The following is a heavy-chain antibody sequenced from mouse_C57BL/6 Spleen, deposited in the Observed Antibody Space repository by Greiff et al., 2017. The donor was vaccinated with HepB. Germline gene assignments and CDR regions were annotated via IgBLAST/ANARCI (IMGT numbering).Heavy chain of an antibody. CDR2: IDPSDSYT. CDR1: GYTFTSYW. V-gene: IGHV1-59*01. D-gene: IGHD3-3*01. CDR3: ARRAAYIDY. Sequence: QVQLQQPGAELVRPGTSVKLSCKASGYTFTSYWMHWVKQRPGQGLEWIGVIDPSDSYTNYNQKFKGKATLTVDTSSSTAYMQLGSLTSEDSAVYYCARRAAYIDYWGQGTTVTVSS. J-gene: IGHJ2*01.